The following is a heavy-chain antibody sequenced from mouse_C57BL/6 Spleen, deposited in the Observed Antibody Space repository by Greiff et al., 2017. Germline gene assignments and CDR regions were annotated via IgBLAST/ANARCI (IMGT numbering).Heavy chain of an antibody. V-gene: IGHV5-9*01. J-gene: IGHJ1*03. D-gene: IGHD1-1*01. CDR2: ISGGGGNT. CDR3: ARRTTVGYFDV. Sequence: DVMLVESGGGLVKPGGSLKLSCAASGFTFSSYTMSWVRQTPEKRLEWVATISGGGGNTYYPDSVKGRFTISRDNAKNTLYLQMSSLRSEDTALYYCARRTTVGYFDVWGTGTTVTVSS. CDR1: GFTFSSYT.